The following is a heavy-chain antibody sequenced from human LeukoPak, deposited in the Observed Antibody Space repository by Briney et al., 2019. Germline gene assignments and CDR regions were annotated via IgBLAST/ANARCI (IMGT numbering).Heavy chain of an antibody. CDR1: GYIFTDYA. CDR2: MNAANGNT. CDR3: ARGRGTSGSNRDFYFYYYMDV. D-gene: IGHD2-15*01. J-gene: IGHJ6*03. V-gene: IGHV1-3*01. Sequence: GASVKVSCKASGYIFTDYAIHWLRQAPGQRPEWMGWMNAANGNTKYSQKFQGRITLIRDTSAATAYMELSSLRHDDLAVYCCARGRGTSGSNRDFYFYYYMDVWGKGTTVTVSS.